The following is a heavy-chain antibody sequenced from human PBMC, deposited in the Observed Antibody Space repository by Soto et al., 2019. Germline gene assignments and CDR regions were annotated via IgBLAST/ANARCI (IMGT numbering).Heavy chain of an antibody. Sequence: QVQLVESGGGVVQPGRSLRLSCAASEFTFSIYAMHWVRQAPGKGLEWVALISFDGRIKYYADSVKDRFTISRDNSKNTLDLQMISLRAEDTAVYYCARGNRDIWYFDLWGRGTLVTVSS. CDR3: ARGNRDIWYFDL. V-gene: IGHV3-30*04. J-gene: IGHJ2*01. CDR1: EFTFSIYA. CDR2: ISFDGRIK.